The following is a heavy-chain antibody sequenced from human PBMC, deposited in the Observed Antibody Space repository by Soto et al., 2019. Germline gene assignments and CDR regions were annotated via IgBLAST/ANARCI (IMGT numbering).Heavy chain of an antibody. CDR1: GFTLSDYY. CDR2: ISSTGGTV. Sequence: QVQLVESGGGLVKPGESLRLSCAASGFTLSDYYMTWVRQPPGKGLEWISYISSTGGTVNYADSVKGRFTISRDNIKNSLFLQMTSLRDEDTAVYYCARDGLDYYGLDVWGQGTTVTVSS. V-gene: IGHV3-11*01. J-gene: IGHJ6*02. CDR3: ARDGLDYYGLDV.